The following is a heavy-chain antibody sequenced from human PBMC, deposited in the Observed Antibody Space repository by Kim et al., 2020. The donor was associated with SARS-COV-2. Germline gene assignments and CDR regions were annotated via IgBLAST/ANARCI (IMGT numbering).Heavy chain of an antibody. J-gene: IGHJ4*02. V-gene: IGHV1-2*02. Sequence: ASVKVSCKASGYTFTGYYIHWVRQAPGQGLEWMGWINSNSGGTNYAQKFQGRVTMTRDTSISTAYMDLSRLRSDDTAEYYCARATDHDYWGQGTLVTVSS. CDR1: GYTFTGYY. D-gene: IGHD5-12*01. CDR2: INSNSGGT. CDR3: ARATDHDY.